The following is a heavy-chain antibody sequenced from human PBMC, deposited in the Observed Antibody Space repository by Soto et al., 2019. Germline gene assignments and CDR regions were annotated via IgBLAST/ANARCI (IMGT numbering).Heavy chain of an antibody. Sequence: QVQLVQSGAEVKKPGSSVKVSCKASGGTFSSYTISWVRQAPGQGLEWMGRIIPILGIANYAQKFQGRVTITADKSTSTAYLELSSLRSEDTGVYYCARDDGLAYCGGDCYSWGQGTLVTVSS. J-gene: IGHJ4*02. CDR1: GGTFSSYT. CDR2: IIPILGIA. D-gene: IGHD2-21*02. CDR3: ARDDGLAYCGGDCYS. V-gene: IGHV1-69*02.